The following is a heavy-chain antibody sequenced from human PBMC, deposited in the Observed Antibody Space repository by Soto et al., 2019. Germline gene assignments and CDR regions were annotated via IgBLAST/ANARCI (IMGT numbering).Heavy chain of an antibody. CDR1: GGSISSSSYY. J-gene: IGHJ5*02. Sequence: PSETLSLTCTVSGGSISSSSYYWGWIRQPPEKGLEWIGSIYYSGSTYYNPSLKSRVTISVDTSKNQFSLKLSSVTAADTAVYYCARQGYDFWSGYYNWFDPWGQGTLVTVSS. V-gene: IGHV4-39*01. CDR3: ARQGYDFWSGYYNWFDP. D-gene: IGHD3-3*01. CDR2: IYYSGST.